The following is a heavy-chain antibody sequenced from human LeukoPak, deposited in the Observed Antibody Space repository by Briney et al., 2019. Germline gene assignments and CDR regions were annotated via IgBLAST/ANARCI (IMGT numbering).Heavy chain of an antibody. J-gene: IGHJ4*02. Sequence: SETLSLTCTVSGGSISSGDYYWSWIRQPPGKGLEWIGYIYYSGSTYYNPSLKSRVTISVDTSKNQFSLKLSSVTAADTAVYYCAGYCSGGSCHSRGVYWGQGTLVTVSS. CDR1: GGSISSGDYY. V-gene: IGHV4-30-4*01. CDR2: IYYSGST. CDR3: AGYCSGGSCHSRGVY. D-gene: IGHD2-15*01.